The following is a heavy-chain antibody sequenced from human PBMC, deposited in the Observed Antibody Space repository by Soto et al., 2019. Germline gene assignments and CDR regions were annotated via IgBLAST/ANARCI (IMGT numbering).Heavy chain of an antibody. CDR3: ARPYDSSGYYYPPFDY. CDR1: GGTFSSYA. Sequence: ASVKVSCKASGGTFSSYAISWVRQAPGQGLEWMGGIIPIFGTANYAQKFQGRVTITADESTSTAYMELSSLRSEDTAVYYCARPYDSSGYYYPPFDYWGQGTLVTVSS. J-gene: IGHJ4*02. D-gene: IGHD3-22*01. CDR2: IIPIFGTA. V-gene: IGHV1-69*13.